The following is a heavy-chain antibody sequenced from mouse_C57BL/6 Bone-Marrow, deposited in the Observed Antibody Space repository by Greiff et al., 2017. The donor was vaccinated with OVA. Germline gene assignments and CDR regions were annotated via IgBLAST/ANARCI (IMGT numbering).Heavy chain of an antibody. D-gene: IGHD1-1*01. CDR3: ARDRGYGSIYVDY. Sequence: EVQLQESGGGLVKPGGSLKLSCAASGFTFSSYAMSWVRQTPEKRLAWVATISDGGRYTYYPDNVKGRFTISRDNAKNNLYLQMSHLKSEDTAMYYCARDRGYGSIYVDYWGQGTTLTVS. CDR2: ISDGGRYT. J-gene: IGHJ2*01. V-gene: IGHV5-4*01. CDR1: GFTFSSYA.